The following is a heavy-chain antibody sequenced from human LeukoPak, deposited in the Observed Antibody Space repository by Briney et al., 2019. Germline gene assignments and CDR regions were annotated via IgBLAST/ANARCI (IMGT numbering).Heavy chain of an antibody. J-gene: IGHJ4*02. D-gene: IGHD3-22*01. CDR3: AKGYYYDSSGSYYNSSPFDY. Sequence: GGSLRLSCAASGFTFNTYAMTWVRQAPGKGLEWVSTISGSGDSTYYADSVKGRFTIPRDNSKNTLYLQMNSLRAEDTAVYYCAKGYYYDSSGSYYNSSPFDYWGQGTLVTVSS. CDR1: GFTFNTYA. V-gene: IGHV3-23*01. CDR2: ISGSGDST.